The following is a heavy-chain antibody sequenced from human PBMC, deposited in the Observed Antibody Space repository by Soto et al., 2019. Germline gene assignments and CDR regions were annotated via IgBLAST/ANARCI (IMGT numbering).Heavy chain of an antibody. CDR2: IIPIFGTA. D-gene: IGHD2-15*01. CDR1: GGTFSSYA. CDR3: ARENCSGGSCYSEGNYYGMDV. V-gene: IGHV1-69*01. Sequence: QVQLVQSGAEVKKPGSSVKVSCKASGGTFSSYAISWVRQAPGQGLERMGGIIPIFGTANYAQKFQGRVTITADESTSTAYMELSSLRSEDTAVYYCARENCSGGSCYSEGNYYGMDVWGQGTTVTVSS. J-gene: IGHJ6*02.